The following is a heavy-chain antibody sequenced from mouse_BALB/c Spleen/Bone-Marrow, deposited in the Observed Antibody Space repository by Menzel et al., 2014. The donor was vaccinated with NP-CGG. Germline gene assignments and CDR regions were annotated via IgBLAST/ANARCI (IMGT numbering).Heavy chain of an antibody. CDR1: GFNIKDTY. V-gene: IGHV14-3*02. D-gene: IGHD1-1*01. CDR2: IDPANVNT. J-gene: IGHJ2*01. CDR3: ASYVYGYYFDY. Sequence: VQLQQSGAELVKPGASVKLSCTASGFNIKDTYMHWVKQRPEQGLEWIARIDPANVNTKYDPKFQGKATITADTSSNTAYLQLSSLTSEDTAVYYCASYVYGYYFDYWGQGTTLTVSS.